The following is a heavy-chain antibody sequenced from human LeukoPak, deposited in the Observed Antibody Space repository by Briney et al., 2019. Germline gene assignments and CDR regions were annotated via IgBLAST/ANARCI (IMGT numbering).Heavy chain of an antibody. CDR1: VYTFTTYH. V-gene: IGHV1-46*01. CDR2: IQPDYGTT. Sequence: SSVKVSCKASVYTFTTYHLYWVRQAPGQGRACVGMIQPDYGTTSYPQKFQGRLTIHRHTPTHALYMEVSSLPHDDPAVYLFPRNAASGCDIWGQGTRVTVSS. CDR3: PRNAASGCDI. J-gene: IGHJ4*02. D-gene: IGHD2-21*02.